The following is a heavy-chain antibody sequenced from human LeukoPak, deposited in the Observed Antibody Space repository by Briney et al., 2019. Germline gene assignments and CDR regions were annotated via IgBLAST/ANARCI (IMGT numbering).Heavy chain of an antibody. CDR2: INPNSGGT. V-gene: IGHV1-2*02. CDR3: ARGTNIVVVVAATSFSY. CDR1: GYTFTGYY. J-gene: IGHJ4*02. Sequence: GASVKVSCKASGYTFTGYYMHWVRQAPGQGLEWMGWINPNSGGTNYAQKFQGRVTMTRDTSISTAYMELSRLRSDDTAVYYCARGTNIVVVVAATSFSYWGQGTLVTVSS. D-gene: IGHD2-15*01.